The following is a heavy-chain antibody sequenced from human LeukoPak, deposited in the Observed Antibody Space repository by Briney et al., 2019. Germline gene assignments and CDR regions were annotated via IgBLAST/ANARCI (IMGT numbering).Heavy chain of an antibody. CDR3: ARAPTWNYGMDV. V-gene: IGHV4-34*01. CDR2: INHSGST. CDR1: GGSFSGYY. Sequence: PSETLSLTCAVYGGSFSGYYWSWIRQPPGKGLEWIGEINHSGSTNYNPSLKSRVTISVDTSKNQFSLKLSSVTAADTAVYHCARAPTWNYGMDVWGQGTTVTVSS. J-gene: IGHJ6*02. D-gene: IGHD2/OR15-2a*01.